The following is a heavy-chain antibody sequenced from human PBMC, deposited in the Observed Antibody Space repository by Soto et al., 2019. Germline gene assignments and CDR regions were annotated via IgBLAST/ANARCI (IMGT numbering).Heavy chain of an antibody. Sequence: EVQLVESGGGLVQPGRSLRLSCAASGFTFDDYAMHWVRQAPGKGLEWVSGISWNSGSIGYADSVKGRFTISRDNAKNSLYLQMNRLRAEDTALYYCAKSGNYVSGSLGYWGQGTLVTVSS. CDR2: ISWNSGSI. J-gene: IGHJ4*02. V-gene: IGHV3-9*01. CDR3: AKSGNYVSGSLGY. CDR1: GFTFDDYA. D-gene: IGHD3-10*01.